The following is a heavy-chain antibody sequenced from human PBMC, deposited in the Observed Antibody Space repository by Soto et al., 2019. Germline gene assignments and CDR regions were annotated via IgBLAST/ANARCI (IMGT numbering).Heavy chain of an antibody. D-gene: IGHD2-2*01. Sequence: SVKVSFKDSGGTFSSYAISWVRQAPGQGLEWMGGIIPIFGTANYAQKFQGRVTITADESTSTAYMGLSSLRSEDTAVYYCARKKVGYCSSTSCFSWFDPWGQGTLVTVSS. CDR1: GGTFSSYA. J-gene: IGHJ5*02. CDR2: IIPIFGTA. V-gene: IGHV1-69*13. CDR3: ARKKVGYCSSTSCFSWFDP.